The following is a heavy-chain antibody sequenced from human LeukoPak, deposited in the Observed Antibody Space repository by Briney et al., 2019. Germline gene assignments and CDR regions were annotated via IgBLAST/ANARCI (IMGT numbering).Heavy chain of an antibody. CDR1: GESFSAYF. J-gene: IGHJ4*02. V-gene: IGHV4-34*01. D-gene: IGHD2-15*01. Sequence: SETLSLTCAVYGESFSAYFWNWIRLAPGKPLGYIWDINHGGSSHYNPSIKARVTLSVDTSKSQFSLRLTSVTAADTAVYFCTRGSSFDGYCSAGACDAGYYDSWGQGTPVTVSS. CDR3: TRGSSFDGYCSAGACDAGYYDS. CDR2: INHGGSS.